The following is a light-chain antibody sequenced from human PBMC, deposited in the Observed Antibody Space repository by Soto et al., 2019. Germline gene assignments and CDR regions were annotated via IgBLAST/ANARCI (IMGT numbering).Light chain of an antibody. V-gene: IGKV1-8*01. Sequence: AIRMTKSRASLSGCTGVRVTIGCRASQGINRFLAWYQQKPGKAPKLLIYAASTLQSGVPSRFSGSGSGTEFTLTISSLQPEDFATYYCQQLKSNLITFGQGTRLEIK. CDR2: AAS. J-gene: IGKJ5*01. CDR1: QGINRF. CDR3: QQLKSNLIT.